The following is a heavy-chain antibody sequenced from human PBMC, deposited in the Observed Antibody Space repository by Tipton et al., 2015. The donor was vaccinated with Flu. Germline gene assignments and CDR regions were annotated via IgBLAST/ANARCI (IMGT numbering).Heavy chain of an antibody. V-gene: IGHV3-33*06. CDR1: GFSFSSYG. CDR3: VKEYTGNSPFDY. Sequence: RSLRLSCEASGFSFSSYGMHWVRQAPGKGLEWVAVIWFDGSKKYYADSVKGRFTISRDNSKDTLSLQMGNVRAEDTALYYCVKEYTGNSPFDYWGQGTPVTVSS. CDR2: IWFDGSKK. D-gene: IGHD1-26*01. J-gene: IGHJ4*02.